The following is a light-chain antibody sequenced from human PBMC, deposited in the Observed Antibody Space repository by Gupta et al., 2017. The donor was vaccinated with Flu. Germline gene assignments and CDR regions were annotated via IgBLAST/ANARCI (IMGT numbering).Light chain of an antibody. V-gene: IGLV1-44*01. Sequence: QSVLTQPPSASGTPGQRVTISCSGSSSNIGSNSVNWYQQLPRTAPRLLIYSGNRRPSGVPDRFSGSKSGTSASLAISGLQPEDEADYYCAALDDSLNGPVFGGGTKVTAL. CDR3: AALDDSLNGPV. CDR1: SSNIGSNS. CDR2: SGN. J-gene: IGLJ3*02.